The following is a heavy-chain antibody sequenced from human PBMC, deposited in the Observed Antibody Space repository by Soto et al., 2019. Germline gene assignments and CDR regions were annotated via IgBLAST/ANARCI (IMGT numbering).Heavy chain of an antibody. D-gene: IGHD2-2*01. J-gene: IGHJ6*02. CDR1: GFSFSSYA. CDR3: ATDLQRRLIRSRDIVVVPATPRYYYYYGMDV. Sequence: GSLRLSAAASGFSFSSYAMGWVRQAPGKGLEGVSAISGGGGSTYYADSVKGRFTISRDNSKNTLYLQMNSLRAEDTAVYYCATDLQRRLIRSRDIVVVPATPRYYYYYGMDVWGQGTTVTVSS. V-gene: IGHV3-23*01. CDR2: ISGGGGST.